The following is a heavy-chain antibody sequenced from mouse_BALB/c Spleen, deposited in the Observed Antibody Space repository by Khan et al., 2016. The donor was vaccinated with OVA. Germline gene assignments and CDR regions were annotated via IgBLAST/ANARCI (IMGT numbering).Heavy chain of an antibody. J-gene: IGHJ3*01. Sequence: EVKLQESGPELMKPGASVKISCKASGYSFTSYYIHWMMQSHGRSLEWIGYIDPFSGASTYNQKFKGKATLTVDKSSSTAYIHLRNLTSEDSAVYYCTRHGYVAWFTYWGQGTLVTVSA. D-gene: IGHD2-2*01. CDR3: TRHGYVAWFTY. CDR2: IDPFSGAS. V-gene: IGHV1-31*01. CDR1: GYSFTSYY.